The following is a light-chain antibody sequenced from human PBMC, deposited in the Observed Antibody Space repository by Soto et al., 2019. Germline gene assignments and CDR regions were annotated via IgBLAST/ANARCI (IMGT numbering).Light chain of an antibody. CDR2: VGTGGIVG. CDR1: SGYSNYK. CDR3: GADHGSGSNFLPRV. Sequence: QPVLTQPPSASASLGASVTLTCTLSSGYSNYKVDWYQQRPGKGPRFVMRVGTGGIVGSKGDGIPDRFSVLGSGLNRYLTIKNIQEEDESDYHCGADHGSGSNFLPRVFGGGTKLTVL. V-gene: IGLV9-49*01. J-gene: IGLJ3*02.